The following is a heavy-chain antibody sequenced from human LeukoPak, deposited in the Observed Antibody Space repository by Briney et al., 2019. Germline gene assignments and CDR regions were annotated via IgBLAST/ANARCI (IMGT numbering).Heavy chain of an antibody. V-gene: IGHV1-3*01. J-gene: IGHJ5*02. CDR3: ARDAGWSAAMVTFWFDH. CDR1: GYTFTIYA. Sequence: ASVKVSCKASGYTFTIYAMHWVRQAPGQRLEWMGWINAGNGNTKYSQKFQGRVTITRDTSASTAYMELSSLRSEDTAVYYCARDAGWSAAMVTFWFDHWGQGTLVTVSS. D-gene: IGHD5-18*01. CDR2: INAGNGNT.